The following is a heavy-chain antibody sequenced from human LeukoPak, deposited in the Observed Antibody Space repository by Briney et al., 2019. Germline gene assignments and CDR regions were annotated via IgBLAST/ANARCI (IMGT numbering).Heavy chain of an antibody. D-gene: IGHD2-8*02. CDR3: ARLGVQGLVVVSLDYYYYGMDV. J-gene: IGHJ6*02. CDR1: VYTFTGYY. V-gene: IGHV1-2*02. CDR2: INANSGGT. Sequence: AAVTVSCKASVYTFTGYYMHWVRQAPGQGLEWVGWINANSGGTKYAQKFQGRVTMTRDTSISTAYMELSRLGSDDRVVYYCARLGVQGLVVVSLDYYYYGMDVWGQGTTVTVSS.